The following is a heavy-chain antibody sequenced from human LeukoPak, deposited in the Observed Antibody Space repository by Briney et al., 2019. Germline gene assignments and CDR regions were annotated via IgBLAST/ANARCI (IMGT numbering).Heavy chain of an antibody. CDR1: GYTFTGYY. CDR3: ARDPVSIAARFEWFDP. CDR2: INPNSGGT. V-gene: IGHV1-2*02. D-gene: IGHD6-6*01. J-gene: IGHJ5*02. Sequence: ASVKVSCKASGYTFTGYYMHWVRQAPGQGLEWMGWINPNSGGTSYAQKFQGRVTMTRDTSISTAYMELSRLRSDDTAVYYCARDPVSIAARFEWFDPWGQGTLVTVSS.